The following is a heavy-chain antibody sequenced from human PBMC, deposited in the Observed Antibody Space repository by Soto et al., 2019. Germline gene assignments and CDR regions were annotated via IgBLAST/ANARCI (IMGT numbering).Heavy chain of an antibody. J-gene: IGHJ6*02. CDR2: IYYSGST. D-gene: IGHD2-2*01. CDR1: GGSVSSGSYY. CDR3: ARLGYCSSTSCSKRSRYGMDV. Sequence: PSETLSLTCTVSGGSVSSGSYYWSWIRQPPGKGLEWIGYIYYSGSTNYNPSLKSRVTISVDTSKNQFSLKLSSVTAADTAVYYCARLGYCSSTSCSKRSRYGMDVWAQGTTVTVSS. V-gene: IGHV4-61*01.